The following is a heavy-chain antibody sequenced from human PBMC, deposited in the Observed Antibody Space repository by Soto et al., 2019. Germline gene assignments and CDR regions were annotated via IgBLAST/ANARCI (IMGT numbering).Heavy chain of an antibody. CDR2: IYYSGST. D-gene: IGHD3-10*01. CDR3: ARHVEDSGPLFDY. J-gene: IGHJ4*02. V-gene: IGHV4-39*01. Sequence: SETLSLTCTVSGGSISSSSYYWGWIRQPPGKGLEWIGSIYYSGSTYYNPSLKSRVTISVDTSKNQFSLKLSSVTAADTAVYYCARHVEDSGPLFDYWGQGTLVTVSS. CDR1: GGSISSSSYY.